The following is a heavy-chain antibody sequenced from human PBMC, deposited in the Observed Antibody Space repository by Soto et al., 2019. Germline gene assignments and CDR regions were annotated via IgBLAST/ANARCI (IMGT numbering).Heavy chain of an antibody. D-gene: IGHD3-10*01. Sequence: QVQLVESGGGVVQPGRSLRLSCAASGFTFSSYGMHWVRQAPGKGLEWVAVISYDGSNKYYADSVKGRFTISRDNSKNTLYLQMNSLRAEDTAVYYCAKVGELDYYGSGSYSDYYYYGMDVWGQGTTVTVSS. CDR1: GFTFSSYG. V-gene: IGHV3-30*18. CDR3: AKVGELDYYGSGSYSDYYYYGMDV. CDR2: ISYDGSNK. J-gene: IGHJ6*02.